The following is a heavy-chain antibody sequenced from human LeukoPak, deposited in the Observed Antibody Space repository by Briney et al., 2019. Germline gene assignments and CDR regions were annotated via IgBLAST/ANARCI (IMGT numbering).Heavy chain of an antibody. CDR3: ARGLAAAGTRGPY. J-gene: IGHJ4*02. V-gene: IGHV3-21*01. D-gene: IGHD6-13*01. CDR1: GFTFSSYG. Sequence: GGSLRLSCAASGFTFSSYGMHWVRQAPGKGLEWVSSISSTGAYIYYADSLKGRFTISRDNAKNSLYLQMNSLRADDTAVYYCARGLAAAGTRGPYWGQGTLVTVSS. CDR2: ISSTGAYI.